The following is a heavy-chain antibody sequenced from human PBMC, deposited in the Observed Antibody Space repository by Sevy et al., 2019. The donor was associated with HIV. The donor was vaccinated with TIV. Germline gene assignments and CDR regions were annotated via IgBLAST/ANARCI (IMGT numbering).Heavy chain of an antibody. CDR2: ISASGRST. CDR1: GFTFSSYA. D-gene: IGHD2-15*01. CDR3: AKGYCSGGSCPRDYYYYGMDV. Sequence: GGSLSLSCAASGFTFSSYAMNWVRQAPGKGLEWVCSISASGRSTYYADSVEGRFTISRDNSKNTLYLQMNSLRGDDTAVYYCAKGYCSGGSCPRDYYYYGMDVWGQGTTVTVSS. J-gene: IGHJ6*02. V-gene: IGHV3-23*01.